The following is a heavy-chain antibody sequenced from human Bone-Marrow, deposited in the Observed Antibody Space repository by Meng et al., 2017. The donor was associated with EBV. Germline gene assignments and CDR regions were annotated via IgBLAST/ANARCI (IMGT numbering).Heavy chain of an antibody. CDR1: GFTFSSYS. V-gene: IGHV3-21*01. D-gene: IGHD5-24*01. J-gene: IGHJ5*02. CDR2: ISSSSSYI. Sequence: EVQLVEFGGGLVKPGGSLRLSCAASGFTFSSYSMNWVRQAPGKGLEWVSSISSSSSYIYYADSVKGRFTISRDNAKNSLYLQMNSLRAEDTAVYYCARDPPKGMATITWGQGTLVTVAS. CDR3: ARDPPKGMATIT.